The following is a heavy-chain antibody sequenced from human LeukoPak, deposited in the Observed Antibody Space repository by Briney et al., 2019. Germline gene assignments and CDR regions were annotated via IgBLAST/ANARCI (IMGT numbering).Heavy chain of an antibody. CDR1: GGSISSYY. Sequence: SETLSLSCTVSGGSISSYYWSWIRQPAGKGLEWIGRIYTSGSTNYNPSLKSRVTMSVDTSKNQFSLKLSSVTAADTAVYYCARGLDSSGYYPPLFTAFDIWGQGTMVTVSS. CDR3: ARGLDSSGYYPPLFTAFDI. J-gene: IGHJ3*02. V-gene: IGHV4-4*07. CDR2: IYTSGST. D-gene: IGHD3-22*01.